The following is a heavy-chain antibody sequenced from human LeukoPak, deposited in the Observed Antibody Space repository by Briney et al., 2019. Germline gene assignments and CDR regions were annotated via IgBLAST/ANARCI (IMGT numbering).Heavy chain of an antibody. CDR2: IYYSGST. CDR1: GGSISSGGYY. D-gene: IGHD5-24*01. CDR3: AREGDGYLIPASYAFDI. V-gene: IGHV4-31*03. Sequence: SETLSLTCTVSGGSISSGGYYWSWIRQHPGKGLEWIGYIYYSGSTYYNPSLKSRVTISVDTSKNQFSLKLSSVTAADTAVYYCAREGDGYLIPASYAFDIWGQGTMVTVSS. J-gene: IGHJ3*02.